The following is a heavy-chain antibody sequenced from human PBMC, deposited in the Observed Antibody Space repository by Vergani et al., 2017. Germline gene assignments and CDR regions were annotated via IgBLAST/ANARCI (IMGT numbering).Heavy chain of an antibody. CDR2: FDPEDGET. Sequence: QVQLVQSGAEVKKPGASVKVSCKVSGYTLTELSMHWVRQAPGKGLEWMGRFDPEDGETIYAQKFQGRVTMTEDTSTDTAYMALSSLRSEDTDVYYCATDHGRRIAARTYYYYMDVWGKGTTVTVSS. J-gene: IGHJ6*03. V-gene: IGHV1-24*01. CDR3: ATDHGRRIAARTYYYYMDV. CDR1: GYTLTELS. D-gene: IGHD6-6*01.